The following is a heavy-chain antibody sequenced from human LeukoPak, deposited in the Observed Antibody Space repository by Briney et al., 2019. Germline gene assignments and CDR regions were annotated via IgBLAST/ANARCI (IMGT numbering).Heavy chain of an antibody. CDR1: GGSISSTNYY. CDR3: ARETIDITITVVVRMGDAFDI. J-gene: IGHJ3*02. V-gene: IGHV4-39*02. D-gene: IGHD3-22*01. CDR2: IYNSGST. Sequence: KTSETLSLTCNVSGGSISSTNYYWGWIRQPPGKGLDWIGSIYNSGSTYYNPSLKSRFTIFLDTSKNQFSLKLTSVTAADTAVYYCARETIDITITVVVRMGDAFDIWGQGTMVTVSS.